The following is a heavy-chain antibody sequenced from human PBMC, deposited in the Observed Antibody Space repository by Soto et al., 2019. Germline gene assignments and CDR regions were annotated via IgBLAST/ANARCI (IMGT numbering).Heavy chain of an antibody. Sequence: QVQLVQSGAEVKKPGASVKVSCKASGYTFTSYGISWVRQAPGQGLEWMGWISAYNGNTNYAQKLQGRVTMTTDTSTSTAYMELRSLSSDDTAVYYCARGLDYYDSSGYYLPFDYWGQGTLVTVSS. D-gene: IGHD3-22*01. CDR2: ISAYNGNT. CDR3: ARGLDYYDSSGYYLPFDY. CDR1: GYTFTSYG. V-gene: IGHV1-18*01. J-gene: IGHJ4*02.